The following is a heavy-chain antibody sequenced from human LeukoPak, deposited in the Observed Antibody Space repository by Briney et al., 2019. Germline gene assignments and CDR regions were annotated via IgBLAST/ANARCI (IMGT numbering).Heavy chain of an antibody. V-gene: IGHV3-21*01. Sequence: PGGSLRLSCAASGFTFSDYSMNLVRQAPGKGLEWVSSISRRSRHVYYAGSVKGRFTISRDNAKNSLYLQMNSLRAEDMAVYFCVRDLMGSGSTTAYLHHWGQGTLVTVSS. CDR3: VRDLMGSGSTTAYLHH. CDR2: ISRRSRHV. J-gene: IGHJ1*01. D-gene: IGHD1-1*01. CDR1: GFTFSDYS.